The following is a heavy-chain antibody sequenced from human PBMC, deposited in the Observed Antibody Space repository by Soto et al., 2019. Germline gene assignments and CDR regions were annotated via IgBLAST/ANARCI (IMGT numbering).Heavy chain of an antibody. CDR2: ISSSGSTI. J-gene: IGHJ4*02. CDR1: GFTFSDYY. V-gene: IGHV3-11*01. D-gene: IGHD3-9*01. CDR3: AGMPYYDILTGRRIDY. Sequence: QVQLVESVGGLVKPGGSLRLSCAASGFTFSDYYMSWIRQAPGKGLEWASYISSSGSTIYYADSVKGRFTISRDNAKNSLYLQMNSLRAEDTAVYYCAGMPYYDILTGRRIDYWGQGTLVTVSS.